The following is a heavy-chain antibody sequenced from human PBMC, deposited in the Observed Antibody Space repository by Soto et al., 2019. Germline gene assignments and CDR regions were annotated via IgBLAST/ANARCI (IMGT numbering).Heavy chain of an antibody. Sequence: LRLSCAASGFTFDTFPMSWVRQAPGKGLEWVSGISGSGISTFYADSVKGRFIISRDNSKNTVFLQMNSLRAEDTAVYYCAKPPMITASSYYQDMDVWGQRTTVTVSS. V-gene: IGHV3-23*01. CDR3: AKPPMITASSYYQDMDV. CDR2: ISGSGIST. D-gene: IGHD3-16*01. CDR1: GFTFDTFP. J-gene: IGHJ6*02.